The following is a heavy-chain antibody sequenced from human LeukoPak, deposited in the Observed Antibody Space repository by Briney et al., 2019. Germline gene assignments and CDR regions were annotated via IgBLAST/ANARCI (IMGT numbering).Heavy chain of an antibody. Sequence: SETLSLTCTVSGGSISSYFWSWIRPPPGKGLEWIGYIYYSGSTNYNPSLKSRVTISVDTSKNQFSLKLSSVTAADTAVYYCARQRAVWELRQNDYYMDVWGKGTTVTVSS. D-gene: IGHD1-26*01. CDR3: ARQRAVWELRQNDYYMDV. V-gene: IGHV4-59*08. CDR2: IYYSGST. CDR1: GGSISSYF. J-gene: IGHJ6*03.